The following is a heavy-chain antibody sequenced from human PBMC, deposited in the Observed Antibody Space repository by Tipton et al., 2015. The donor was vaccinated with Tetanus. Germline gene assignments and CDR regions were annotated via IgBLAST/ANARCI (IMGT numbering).Heavy chain of an antibody. J-gene: IGHJ4*02. CDR1: GYSFTSHW. Sequence: QLVQSGADVKKPGESLKISCKASGYSFTSHWIGWVRQMPGKGLEWMGIIYPGDSDTRYSPSFQGRVTISVDKSISTAYLQWSSLKASDTSMFYCARAHCSDGVCNFDYWGQGALVTVAS. CDR3: ARAHCSDGVCNFDY. CDR2: IYPGDSDT. V-gene: IGHV5-51*01. D-gene: IGHD2-8*01.